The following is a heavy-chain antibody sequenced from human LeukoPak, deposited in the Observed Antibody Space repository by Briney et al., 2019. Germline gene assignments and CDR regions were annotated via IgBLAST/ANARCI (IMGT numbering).Heavy chain of an antibody. CDR1: GFTFSSYW. CDR2: IKQDGSEK. Sequence: GGSLRLSCAASGFTFSSYWMSWVRQAPGKGLEWVANIKQDGSEKYYVDSVKGRFTISRDNAKNSLYLQMNSLRAEDTAVYYCASLITMIVAASGTYYFDYWGQGTLVTVS. D-gene: IGHD3-22*01. V-gene: IGHV3-7*01. J-gene: IGHJ4*02. CDR3: ASLITMIVAASGTYYFDY.